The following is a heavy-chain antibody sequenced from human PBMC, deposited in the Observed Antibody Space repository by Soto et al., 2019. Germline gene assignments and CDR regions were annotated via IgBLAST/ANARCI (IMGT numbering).Heavy chain of an antibody. CDR2: ISWNSGSI. Sequence: LRLSCAASGFTFDDYAMHWVRQAPGKGLEWVSGISWNSGSIGYADSVKGRFTISRDNAKNSLYLQMNSLRAEDTALYYCARGMIVVVITPYFDYWGQGTLVTVSS. J-gene: IGHJ4*02. V-gene: IGHV3-9*01. CDR3: ARGMIVVVITPYFDY. D-gene: IGHD3-22*01. CDR1: GFTFDDYA.